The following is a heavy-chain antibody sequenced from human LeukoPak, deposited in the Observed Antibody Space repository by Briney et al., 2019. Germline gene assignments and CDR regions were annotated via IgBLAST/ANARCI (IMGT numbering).Heavy chain of an antibody. J-gene: IGHJ4*02. CDR3: AKDAPRSSGWFFLDY. CDR2: ISGSGGRT. D-gene: IGHD6-19*01. V-gene: IGHV3-23*01. Sequence: PGGSLRLSCAVSGFTFSIYAMSWVRQAPGKGLEWVSGISGSGGRTYYADSVKGRFTISRDNSKNTLSLQMNSLRADDTAVYYCAKDAPRSSGWFFLDYWGQGTLVTVSP. CDR1: GFTFSIYA.